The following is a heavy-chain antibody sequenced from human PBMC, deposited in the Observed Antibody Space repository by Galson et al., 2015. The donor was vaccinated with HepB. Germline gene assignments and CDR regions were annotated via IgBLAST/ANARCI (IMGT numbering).Heavy chain of an antibody. D-gene: IGHD2-15*01. CDR3: AKGGAAICSGGSCFRNNWFDP. Sequence: SVKVSCKGSGYTFPNYYIHWVRQAPGQGLEWMGWVNPNSGGTNYAQKFQGRVTMTRDTSIRLTRVTSLNTAYMELAKLTSDDTAVYYCAKGGAAICSGGSCFRNNWFDPWGQGTLIIVSS. J-gene: IGHJ5*02. CDR2: VNPNSGGT. V-gene: IGHV1-2*02. CDR1: GYTFPNYY.